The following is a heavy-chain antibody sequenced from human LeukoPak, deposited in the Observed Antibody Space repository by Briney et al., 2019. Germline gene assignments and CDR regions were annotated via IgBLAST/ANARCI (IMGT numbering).Heavy chain of an antibody. CDR2: IYPDDSDT. CDR1: GYSLTSYW. D-gene: IGHD2-8*01. J-gene: IGHJ6*03. CDR3: ARHGHCTNGVCYSNYYYYMDV. V-gene: IGHV5-51*01. Sequence: GESLKISCKGSGYSLTSYWIGWVRQMPGKGLEWMGIIYPDDSDTRCSPSFEGQVIISVDKSISTAYLQWSSLKASDTATYYCARHGHCTNGVCYSNYYYYMDVWGKGTTVTVSS.